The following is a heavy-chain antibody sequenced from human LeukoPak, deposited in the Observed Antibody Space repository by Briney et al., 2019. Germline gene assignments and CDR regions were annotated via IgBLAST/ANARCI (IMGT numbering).Heavy chain of an antibody. J-gene: IGHJ4*02. CDR2: VYRDGTS. V-gene: IGHV4-38-2*02. CDR3: ARAGSIVAAHYYFDF. CDR1: GYSIKSGYY. D-gene: IGHD2-21*01. Sequence: PSETLSLVCSVSGYSIKSGYYWSWIRQSPGKGPEWIGSVYRDGTSTYNPSLQSRVSISVDTANNQFSLNLASVTAADTAVYYCARAGSIVAAHYYFDFWGQGSLVTVSS.